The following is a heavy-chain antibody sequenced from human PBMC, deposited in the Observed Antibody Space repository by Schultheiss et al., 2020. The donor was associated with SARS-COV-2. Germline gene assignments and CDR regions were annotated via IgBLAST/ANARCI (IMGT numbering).Heavy chain of an antibody. V-gene: IGHV3-74*01. CDR1: GFNFGSYW. Sequence: GESLKISCAASGFNFGSYWMHWVRQAPGKGLVWVSRINSDGSIISYADSMKGRFTIFRDNAKNSLYLQVNSLRVEDTAVYYCARGDRGNYFYYMDVWGKGTAVTVSS. CDR2: INSDGSII. J-gene: IGHJ6*03. CDR3: ARGDRGNYFYYMDV.